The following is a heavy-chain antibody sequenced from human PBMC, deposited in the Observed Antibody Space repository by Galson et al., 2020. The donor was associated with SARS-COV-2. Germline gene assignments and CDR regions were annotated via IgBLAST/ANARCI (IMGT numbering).Heavy chain of an antibody. CDR3: ARDEDWLQMFH. CDR1: GGSIISTNYQ. J-gene: IGHJ4*02. Sequence: SETLSLTCAVSGGSIISTNYQWGWIRQPPGKGLEWIGSIHYRGSTYYNPSLKSRVTISVDTTRNQFSLKMSSVTAADTAVYYCARDEDWLQMFHWGQGTLVTVSS. CDR2: IHYRGST. D-gene: IGHD5-12*01. V-gene: IGHV4-39*07.